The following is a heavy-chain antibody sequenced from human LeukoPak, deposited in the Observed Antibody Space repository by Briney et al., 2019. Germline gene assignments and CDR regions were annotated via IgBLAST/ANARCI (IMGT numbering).Heavy chain of an antibody. Sequence: SETLSLTCTVSGGSISSYYWSWIRLPPGKGLEWIGYLSKSGNTNYSPSLKSRVTIFGDTSKNQFFLKLSSVTAADTAVYYCARSADYSNQHNDYWGQGTLVTVSS. V-gene: IGHV4-59*01. D-gene: IGHD4-11*01. CDR2: LSKSGNT. CDR1: GGSISSYY. J-gene: IGHJ4*02. CDR3: ARSADYSNQHNDY.